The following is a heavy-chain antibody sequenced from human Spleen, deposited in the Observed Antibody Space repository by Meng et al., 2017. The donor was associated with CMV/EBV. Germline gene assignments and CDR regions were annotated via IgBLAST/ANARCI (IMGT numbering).Heavy chain of an antibody. CDR3: ARVTEYGGNCFDS. V-gene: IGHV4-4*02. J-gene: IGHJ4*02. CDR2: VYHSGYN. D-gene: IGHD6-6*01. Sequence: VSGTSSSTSNWWSWVRQPPGKGLEWIGEVYHSGYNNYNPSLKSRVSMSVDRSKNQFSLKLYSVTAADTAVYYCARVTEYGGNCFDSWGQGTLVTVSS. CDR1: GTSSSTSNW.